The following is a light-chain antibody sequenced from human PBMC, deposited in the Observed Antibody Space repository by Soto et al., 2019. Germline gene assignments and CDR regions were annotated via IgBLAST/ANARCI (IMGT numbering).Light chain of an antibody. V-gene: IGLV2-14*03. CDR3: ASFSTRSTLV. CDR2: DVS. CDR1: SSDIGGYNY. J-gene: IGLJ2*01. Sequence: QSALTQPASVSGSPGQSITISCTGTSSDIGGYNYDSWYQQHPNKAPNLMIFDVSERPSGISNRFSGSKSDNAASLTISGLRAEDEDDYYCASFSTRSTLVFGGGTELTVL.